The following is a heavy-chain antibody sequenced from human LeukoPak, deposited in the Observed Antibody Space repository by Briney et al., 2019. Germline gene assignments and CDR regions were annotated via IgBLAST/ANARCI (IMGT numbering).Heavy chain of an antibody. Sequence: SETLSLTCTVSGGSISSGGFYWTWIRQNSGKGLEWIGYIYYGGSTYYNPSLKSRLNISVDTSKSQFSLKLSSVTAADTAVYYCARVYSYSSSIWFDPWGQGTLVTVSS. D-gene: IGHD6-6*01. CDR1: GGSISSGGFY. CDR3: ARVYSYSSSIWFDP. CDR2: IYYGGST. V-gene: IGHV4-31*03. J-gene: IGHJ5*02.